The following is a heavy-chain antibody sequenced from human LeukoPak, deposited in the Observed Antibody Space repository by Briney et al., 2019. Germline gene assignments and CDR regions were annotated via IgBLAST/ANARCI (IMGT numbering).Heavy chain of an antibody. V-gene: IGHV3-11*01. CDR1: GFTFSDYY. Sequence: GGSLRLSCAASGFTFSDYYMSWIRRAPGKGLDWVSYISSSDSTIYYADSVKGRFTISRDNAKNPLYLQMNSLRAEDTAVYYCGRAGYYDILTGYSANFDYWGQGTLVTVSS. J-gene: IGHJ4*02. D-gene: IGHD3-9*01. CDR2: ISSSDSTI. CDR3: GRAGYYDILTGYSANFDY.